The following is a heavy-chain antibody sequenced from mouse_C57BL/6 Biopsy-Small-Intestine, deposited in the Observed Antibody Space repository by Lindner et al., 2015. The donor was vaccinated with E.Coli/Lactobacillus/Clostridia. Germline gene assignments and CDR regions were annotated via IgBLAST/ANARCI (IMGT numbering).Heavy chain of an antibody. CDR2: IYPRSGNY. CDR3: ARGHDGYYGHFDV. V-gene: IGHV1-81*01. D-gene: IGHD2-3*01. CDR1: GYTFTSYG. J-gene: IGHJ1*03. Sequence: VQLQESGAELARPGASVKLSCKASGYTFTSYGISWVKQRAGQGLEWIGEIYPRSGNYYYNERFKAKATLTADKSSSTAYMELRSLTSEDSAVYLCARGHDGYYGHFDVWGTGTTVTVSS.